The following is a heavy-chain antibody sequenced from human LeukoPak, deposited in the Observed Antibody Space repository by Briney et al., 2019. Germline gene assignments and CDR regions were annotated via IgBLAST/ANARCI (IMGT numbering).Heavy chain of an antibody. CDR2: ISYYGSNK. D-gene: IGHD3-10*01. V-gene: IGHV3-30*18. Sequence: GGALRLSFAAAGFTFSSYGMHWVRQARGKGLEWVAVISYYGSNKYYADSVKGRLKISRDNSKNTLYLQMNSLRAEDTAVYYFAKAGDLDLWGQGTMVTVSS. J-gene: IGHJ3*01. CDR3: AKAGDLDL. CDR1: GFTFSSYG.